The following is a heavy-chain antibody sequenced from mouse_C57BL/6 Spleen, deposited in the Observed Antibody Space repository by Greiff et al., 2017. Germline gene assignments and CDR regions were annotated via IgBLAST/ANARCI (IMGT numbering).Heavy chain of an antibody. CDR1: GYSFTGYY. J-gene: IGHJ2*01. D-gene: IGHD1-1*01. CDR3: ARGHYGSSPFDY. CDR2: INPSTGGT. V-gene: IGHV1-42*01. Sequence: EVQVVESGPELVKPGASVKISCKASGYSFTGYYMNWVKQSPEKSLEWIGEINPSTGGTTYNQKFKAKATLTVDKSSSTAYMQLKSLTSEDSAVYYCARGHYGSSPFDYWGQGTTLTVSS.